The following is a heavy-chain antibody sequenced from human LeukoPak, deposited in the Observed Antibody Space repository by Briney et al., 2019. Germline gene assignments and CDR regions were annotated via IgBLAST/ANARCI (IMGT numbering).Heavy chain of an antibody. Sequence: PSETLSLTCTVSGGSISSYYWSWIRQSPGKGLEWIGHIYYSGSTNYNPSLKSRVTISVDTSKNQFSLKLSPVTAADTAVYYCARGNYVWGSYRYYAFDIWGQGTMVTVSS. CDR2: IYYSGST. V-gene: IGHV4-59*01. CDR1: GGSISSYY. D-gene: IGHD3-16*02. J-gene: IGHJ3*02. CDR3: ARGNYVWGSYRYYAFDI.